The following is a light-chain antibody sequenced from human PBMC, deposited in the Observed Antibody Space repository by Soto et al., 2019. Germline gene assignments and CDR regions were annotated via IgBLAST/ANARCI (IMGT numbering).Light chain of an antibody. J-gene: IGKJ1*01. CDR2: AAS. CDR3: QKYNSAPWT. CDR1: QVIDNY. Sequence: DIQMTQSPSSLSASVGDRVTITCRASQVIDNYLAWYLQKPGKVPKLLIYAASTLQSGVPSRFSGSGSGTDFTLTISSLLPEDVATYYCQKYNSAPWTFGQGTKVEIK. V-gene: IGKV1-27*01.